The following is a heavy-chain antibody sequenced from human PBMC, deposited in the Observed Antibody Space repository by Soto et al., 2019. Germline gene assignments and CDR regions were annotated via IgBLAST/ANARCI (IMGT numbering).Heavy chain of an antibody. CDR1: GYTFSSYS. D-gene: IGHD2-8*01. V-gene: IGHV1-18*01. Sequence: GASVKVSCKTSGYTFSSYSLNWVRQAPGQGLEWMAWISTTSGNTHYAERVQGRVTVTLDKSARTAFMEMWGLTSDDTAVYFCARDNGYYDFWGQGTLVTVSS. CDR2: ISTTSGNT. J-gene: IGHJ4*02. CDR3: ARDNGYYDF.